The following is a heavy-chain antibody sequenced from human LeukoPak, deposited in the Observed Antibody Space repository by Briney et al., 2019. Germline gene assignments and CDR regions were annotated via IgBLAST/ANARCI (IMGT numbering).Heavy chain of an antibody. Sequence: PGGSLRLSCAASGFTFSNAWMSWVRQAPGKGLEGVGRIKSKTDGGTTDYAAPVKGRFTISRDDSKNTLYLQMNSLKTGDTAVHYCTTARDIVVVPADTGAFDIWGQGTMVTVSS. D-gene: IGHD2-2*01. CDR2: IKSKTDGGTT. CDR1: GFTFSNAW. J-gene: IGHJ3*02. CDR3: TTARDIVVVPADTGAFDI. V-gene: IGHV3-15*01.